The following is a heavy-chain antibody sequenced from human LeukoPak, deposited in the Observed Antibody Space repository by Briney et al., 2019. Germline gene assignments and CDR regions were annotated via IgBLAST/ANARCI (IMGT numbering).Heavy chain of an antibody. D-gene: IGHD2-2*02. V-gene: IGHV1-69*04. CDR3: ARAAYCSSTSCYTVYYYGMDV. CDR1: GGTFSSYA. Sequence: SVKVSCKASGGTFSSYAISRVRQAPGQGLEWMGRIIPIFGIANYAQKFQGRVTITADKSTSTAYMELSSLRSEDTAVYYCARAAYCSSTSCYTVYYYGMDVWGQGTTVTVSS. J-gene: IGHJ6*02. CDR2: IIPIFGIA.